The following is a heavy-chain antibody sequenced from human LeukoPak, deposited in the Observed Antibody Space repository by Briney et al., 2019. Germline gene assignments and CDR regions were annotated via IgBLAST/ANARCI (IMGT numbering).Heavy chain of an antibody. V-gene: IGHV1-69*13. CDR1: GGTFSSYA. CDR3: ARVEAGSYYNLDD. J-gene: IGHJ4*02. Sequence: SVKVSCKASGGTFSSYAISWVRQAPGQGLEWMGGIIPIFGTANYAQKFQGRVTITADESTSTAYMELSSLRSEDTAVYYCARVEAGSYYNLDDWGQGTLVTVSS. CDR2: IIPIFGTA. D-gene: IGHD3-10*01.